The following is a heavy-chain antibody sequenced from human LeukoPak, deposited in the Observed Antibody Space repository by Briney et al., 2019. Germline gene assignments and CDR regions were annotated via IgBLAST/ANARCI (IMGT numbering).Heavy chain of an antibody. D-gene: IGHD3-22*01. Sequence: ASVKVSCRASGYTFTGYYMHWVRQAPGQGLEWMGWISAYNGNANYPEKLQGRVTMTTDTSTKTAYMELRSLRSDDTAVYYCARYRLSDSPINWFDPWGQGTLVTVSS. J-gene: IGHJ5*02. CDR3: ARYRLSDSPINWFDP. CDR1: GYTFTGYY. CDR2: ISAYNGNA. V-gene: IGHV1-18*04.